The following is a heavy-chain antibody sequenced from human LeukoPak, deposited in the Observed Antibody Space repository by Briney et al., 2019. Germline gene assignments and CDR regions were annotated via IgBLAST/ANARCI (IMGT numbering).Heavy chain of an antibody. D-gene: IGHD3-10*01. CDR1: GFTFSSYA. J-gene: IGHJ4*02. CDR2: ISGSGGST. CDR3: ATQGGGNRYYYGSGSPGRVDY. V-gene: IGHV3-23*01. Sequence: GGSLRLSCAASGFTFSSYAMSWVRQAPGKGLEWVSAISGSGGSTYYADSVKGRFTISRDNSKNPLYLQMNSLRAEDTAVYYCATQGGGNRYYYGSGSPGRVDYWGQGTLVTVSP.